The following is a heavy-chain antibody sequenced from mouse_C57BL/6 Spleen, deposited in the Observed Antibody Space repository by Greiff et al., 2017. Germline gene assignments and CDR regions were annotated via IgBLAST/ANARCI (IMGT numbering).Heavy chain of an antibody. D-gene: IGHD2-12*01. CDR1: GYTFTDYY. J-gene: IGHJ1*03. Sequence: VQLQQSGAELVRPGASVKLSCTASGYTFTDYYINWVKQRPGQGLEWIARIYPGCGHTYYNEKFKGMATLAAEKPSSPASMPLSRLTSEDSAVYFCARSCYYYWYFDVWGTGTTVTVSS. V-gene: IGHV1-76*01. CDR2: IYPGCGHT. CDR3: ARSCYYYWYFDV.